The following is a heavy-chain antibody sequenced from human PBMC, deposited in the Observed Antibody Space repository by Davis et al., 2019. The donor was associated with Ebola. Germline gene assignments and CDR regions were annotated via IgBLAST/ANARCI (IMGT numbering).Heavy chain of an antibody. CDR2: ISSSSSYI. CDR1: GFTFSSYS. J-gene: IGHJ2*01. CDR3: ARERLGISGWYFDL. D-gene: IGHD7-27*01. Sequence: GESLKIPCAASGFTFSSYSMNWVRQAPGKGLEWVSSISSSSSYIYYADPVKGRFTISRDNAKNSLYLQMNSLRAEDTAVYYCARERLGISGWYFDLWGRGTLVTVSS. V-gene: IGHV3-21*01.